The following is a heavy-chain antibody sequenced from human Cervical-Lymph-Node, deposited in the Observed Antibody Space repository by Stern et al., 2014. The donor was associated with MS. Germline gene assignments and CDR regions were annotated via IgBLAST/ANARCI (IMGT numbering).Heavy chain of an antibody. CDR2: IYYSGST. J-gene: IGHJ6*02. V-gene: IGHV4-59*01. CDR1: GGYISSYY. CDR3: ARVPLGYCSSTSCYGYYYYGMDV. Sequence: QVQLQESGPGLVKPSETLSLTCTVSGGYISSYYWSWIRQPPGKGLEWIGYIYYSGSTNYNPSLKSRVTISVDTSKNQFSLKLSSVTAADTAVYYCARVPLGYCSSTSCYGYYYYGMDVWGQGTTVTVSS. D-gene: IGHD2-2*01.